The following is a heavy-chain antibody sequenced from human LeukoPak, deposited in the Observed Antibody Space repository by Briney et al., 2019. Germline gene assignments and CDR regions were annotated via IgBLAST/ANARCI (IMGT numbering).Heavy chain of an antibody. Sequence: SETLSLTCTVSGGSISSYYWSWIRQPAGKGLEWIGRIYTSGSTNYNPSLKSRVTMSVDTSKNQFSLKLSSVTAADTAVYYCARGSSSGSYYENFDYWGQGTLVTVSS. V-gene: IGHV4-4*07. CDR2: IYTSGST. J-gene: IGHJ4*02. CDR1: GGSISSYY. CDR3: ARGSSSGSYYENFDY. D-gene: IGHD3-10*01.